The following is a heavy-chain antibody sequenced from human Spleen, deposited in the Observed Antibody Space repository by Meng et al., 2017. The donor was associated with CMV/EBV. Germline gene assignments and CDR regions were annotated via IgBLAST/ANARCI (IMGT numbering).Heavy chain of an antibody. CDR3: ARDGVGTERQSPPRNYYYYGMDV. V-gene: IGHV3-9*01. CDR2: ISWNSAIT. D-gene: IGHD1-1*01. J-gene: IGHJ6*02. Sequence: SLKISCAASGFIFDDYAMHWVRQAPGKGLEWVSCISWNSAITGYADSVKGRFTISRDNAKNSLYLQMNSLRAEDTAVYYCARDGVGTERQSPPRNYYYYGMDVWGQGTTVTVSS. CDR1: GFIFDDYA.